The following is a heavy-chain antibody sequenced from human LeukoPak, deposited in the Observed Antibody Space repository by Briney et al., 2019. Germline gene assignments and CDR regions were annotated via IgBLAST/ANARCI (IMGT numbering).Heavy chain of an antibody. CDR1: GGSVDNYY. J-gene: IGHJ5*01. CDR2: IYYSGST. D-gene: IGHD6-25*01. V-gene: IGHV4-59*02. CDR3: ATGSGWFVY. Sequence: SSETLSLTCTVSGGSVDNYYWSWVRQPPGKGLEWIGYIYYSGSTNYNPSLKSRVTISVNNSKNQFSLKMSSVTAAGTAVYYCATGSGWFVYWGQGTLVTVSS.